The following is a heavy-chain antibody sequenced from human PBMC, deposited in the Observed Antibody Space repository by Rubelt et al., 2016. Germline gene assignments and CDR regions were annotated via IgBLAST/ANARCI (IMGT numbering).Heavy chain of an antibody. D-gene: IGHD5-18*01. V-gene: IGHV4-39*07. CDR2: IYYSGAT. J-gene: IGHJ4*02. Sequence: QLQLQESGPELVKPSETLSLTCTVSSGSVSSADHYWGWIRQPPGKGLEWIGSIYYSGATHYNPSLKSRLTISVDMSRNQFSRNRGSVTAADTAVYYCATDLGRGYIYGPLDSWGQGTLVTVSS. CDR1: SGSVSSADHY. CDR3: ATDLGRGYIYGPLDS.